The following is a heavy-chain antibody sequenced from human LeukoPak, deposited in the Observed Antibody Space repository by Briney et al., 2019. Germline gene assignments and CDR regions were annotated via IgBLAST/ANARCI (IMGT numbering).Heavy chain of an antibody. J-gene: IGHJ6*02. CDR1: GDTFTGHY. V-gene: IGHV1-2*02. CDR3: ARTPVGFKVGGRLYYYGMDV. D-gene: IGHD3-16*01. CDR2: INPKSGDT. Sequence: GASVKVSCKASGDTFTGHYIHWVRQAPGQGLEWMGWINPKSGDTKYAQKFQGRVTMTRDTSISSAYMALSRLKSADTAVYYCARTPVGFKVGGRLYYYGMDVWGQGTTVTVSS.